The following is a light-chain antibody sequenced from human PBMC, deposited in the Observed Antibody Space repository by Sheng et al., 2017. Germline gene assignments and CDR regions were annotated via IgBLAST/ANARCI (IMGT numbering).Light chain of an antibody. CDR2: GDN. CDR3: CSYTRSSTNV. Sequence: QSVLTQPPSVSGAPGQRVTISCTGSSSNIGAGFDVHWYQQLPGTAPKLLIYGDNNRPSGVPDRFSGSKSGTSASLAITGLQPDDEADYYCCSYTRSSTNVFGTGTKVTVL. J-gene: IGLJ1*01. CDR1: SSNIGAGFD. V-gene: IGLV1-40*01.